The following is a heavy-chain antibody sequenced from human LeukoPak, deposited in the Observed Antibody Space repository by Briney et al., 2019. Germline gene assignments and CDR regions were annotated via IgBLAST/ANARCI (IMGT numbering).Heavy chain of an antibody. D-gene: IGHD3-16*02. CDR3: ARVRLSNNWFDP. CDR2: INPNSGGT. J-gene: IGHJ5*02. V-gene: IGHV1-2*02. CDR1: GYTFTGYY. Sequence: ASVKVSCKASGYTFTGYYMHWVRQATGQGLEWMGWINPNSGGTNYAQKFQGRVTMTRDTSISTAYMELSRLRSGDTAVYYCARVRLSNNWFDPWGQGTLVTVSS.